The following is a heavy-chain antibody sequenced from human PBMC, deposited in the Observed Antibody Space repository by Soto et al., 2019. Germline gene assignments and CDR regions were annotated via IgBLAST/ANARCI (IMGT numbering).Heavy chain of an antibody. D-gene: IGHD3-16*02. Sequence: ASVKVSCKASGYTFTGYYMHWVRQAPGQGLEWMGWINPNSGGTNYAQKFQGRVTMTRDTSISTAYMELSRLRSDDTAVYYCARALSPGGVLAPRARALVYWGQGTLVTVSS. J-gene: IGHJ4*02. V-gene: IGHV1-2*02. CDR1: GYTFTGYY. CDR3: ARALSPGGVLAPRARALVY. CDR2: INPNSGGT.